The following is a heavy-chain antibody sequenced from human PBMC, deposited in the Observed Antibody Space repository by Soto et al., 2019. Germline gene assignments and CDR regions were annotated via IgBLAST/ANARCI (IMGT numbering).Heavy chain of an antibody. V-gene: IGHV3-30*18. CDR3: AKEYSGYDEAPYYYYGMDV. J-gene: IGHJ6*02. CDR1: GFTFSSYG. CDR2: ISYDGSNK. D-gene: IGHD5-12*01. Sequence: PGGSLRLSCAASGFTFSSYGMHWVRQAPGKGLEWVAVISYDGSNKYYADSVKGRFTISRDNSKNTLYLQMNSLRAEDTAVYYCAKEYSGYDEAPYYYYGMDVWGRGTTVTVSS.